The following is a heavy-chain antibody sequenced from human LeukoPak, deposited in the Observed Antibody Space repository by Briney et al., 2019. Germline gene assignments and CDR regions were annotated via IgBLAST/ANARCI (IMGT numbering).Heavy chain of an antibody. CDR1: GFTVSSNY. D-gene: IGHD3-10*01. V-gene: IGHV3-53*01. Sequence: PGGSLRLSCAASGFTVSSNYMSWVRQAPGKGLEWVSVIYSGGSTYYADSVKGRFTISRDNSKNTLYLQMNSLRAEDTAVYYCAKHYYGSGSQKYYFDYWGQGTLVTVSS. J-gene: IGHJ4*02. CDR2: IYSGGST. CDR3: AKHYYGSGSQKYYFDY.